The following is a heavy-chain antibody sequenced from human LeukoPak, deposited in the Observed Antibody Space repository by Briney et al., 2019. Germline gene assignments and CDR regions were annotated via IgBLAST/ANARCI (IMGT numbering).Heavy chain of an antibody. CDR2: MNPNSGNT. V-gene: IGHV1-8*01. D-gene: IGHD3-9*01. CDR3: ARTRYDILTGYIY. Sequence: GASVKVSCKASGYTFTSYDINWVRQAAGQGLEWMGWMNPNSGNTGYAQKFQGRVTMTRNTSISTAYMELSSLRSEDTAVYYCARTRYDILTGYIYWGQGTLVTVSS. CDR1: GYTFTSYD. J-gene: IGHJ4*02.